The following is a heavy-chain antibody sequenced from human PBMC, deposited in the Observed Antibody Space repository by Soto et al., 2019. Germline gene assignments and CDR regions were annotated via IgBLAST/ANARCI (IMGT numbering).Heavy chain of an antibody. CDR2: IYTSGST. CDR3: ARVGTSYSSSLGGRFYGMDV. Sequence: SETLSLTCTVSGGSISSYYWSWIRQPAGKGLECIGRIYTSGSTNYNPSLKSRVTMSVDTSKNQFSLKLGSVTAADTAVYYCARVGTSYSSSLGGRFYGMDVWGQGTTVTVSS. CDR1: GGSISSYY. D-gene: IGHD6-13*01. J-gene: IGHJ6*02. V-gene: IGHV4-4*07.